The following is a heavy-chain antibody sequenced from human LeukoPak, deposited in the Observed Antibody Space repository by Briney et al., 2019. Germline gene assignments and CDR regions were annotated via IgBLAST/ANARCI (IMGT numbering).Heavy chain of an antibody. V-gene: IGHV4-34*01. CDR2: INHSGST. Sequence: SETLSLTCAVYGGSFSGYYWSWIRQPPGKGLEWIGEINHSGSTNYNPSLKSRVTISVDTSKNQFSLKLSSVTAADTAVYYCASHSDYGDYRWFDPWGQGTLVTVSS. D-gene: IGHD4-17*01. J-gene: IGHJ5*02. CDR3: ASHSDYGDYRWFDP. CDR1: GGSFSGYY.